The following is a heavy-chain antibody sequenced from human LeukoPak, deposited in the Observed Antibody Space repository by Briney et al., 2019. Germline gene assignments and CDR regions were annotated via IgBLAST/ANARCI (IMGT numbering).Heavy chain of an antibody. CDR3: TRDPIMGVPDYFDY. V-gene: IGHV3-30*04. CDR1: GFTFNNYV. J-gene: IGHJ4*02. D-gene: IGHD1-26*01. Sequence: GGSLRLSCAASGFTFNNYVMHWVRQAPGKGLEWVAVMSIDGNIKLYADSVRGRFTISRDNSRNMLYLQLNSLRAEDTAVYYCTRDPIMGVPDYFDYWGQGTLVAVSS. CDR2: MSIDGNIK.